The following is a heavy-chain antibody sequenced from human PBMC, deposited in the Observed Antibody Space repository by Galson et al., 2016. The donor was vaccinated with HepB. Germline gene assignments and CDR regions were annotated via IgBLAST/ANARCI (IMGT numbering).Heavy chain of an antibody. D-gene: IGHD3-22*01. CDR3: TRMMWANDHDSSGFGFVY. V-gene: IGHV1-18*04. CDR2: TSPHNGKT. Sequence: SVKVSCKVSGYAFTSYGISWIRQAPGQGFEWMGWTSPHNGKTDYAQKIQDRVTMTTDTSTSTAYMELRRLTPVDTAIYYCTRMMWANDHDSSGFGFVYWGQGTLVTVAS. CDR1: GYAFTSYG. J-gene: IGHJ4*02.